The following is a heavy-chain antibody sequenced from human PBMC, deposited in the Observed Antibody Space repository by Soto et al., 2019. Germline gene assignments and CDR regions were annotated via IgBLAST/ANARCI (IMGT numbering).Heavy chain of an antibody. CDR1: GYSFTSYW. D-gene: IGHD6-13*01. CDR2: IYPGDSDT. J-gene: IGHJ4*02. Sequence: GESLKIACKGSGYSFTSYWIGWVRQMPGNGLEWMGIIYPGDSDTRYSPSFQGQVTISVDKSISTAYLQWSSLEASDTAMYYCARQARYSSSWPDWGQGTLVTVS. V-gene: IGHV5-51*01. CDR3: ARQARYSSSWPD.